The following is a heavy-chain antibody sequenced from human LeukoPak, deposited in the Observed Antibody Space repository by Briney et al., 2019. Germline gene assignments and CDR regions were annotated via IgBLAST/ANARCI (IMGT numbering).Heavy chain of an antibody. J-gene: IGHJ4*02. CDR3: AKAPIVGAYYFDY. CDR1: GFTFSSYG. V-gene: IGHV3-30*02. D-gene: IGHD1-26*01. CDR2: IRYDGSNK. Sequence: GGSLRHSCAASGFTFSSYGMHWVRQAPGKGLEWVAFIRYDGSNKYYADSVKGRFTISRDNSKNTLYLQMNSLRAEDTAVYYCAKAPIVGAYYFDYWGQGTLVTVSS.